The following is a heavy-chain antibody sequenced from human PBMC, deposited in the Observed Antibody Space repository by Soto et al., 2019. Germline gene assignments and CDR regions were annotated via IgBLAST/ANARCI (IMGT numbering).Heavy chain of an antibody. CDR1: GYTFTSYV. V-gene: IGHV1-69*13. J-gene: IGHJ4*02. Sequence: SVKVSCKASGYTFTSYVISWVLQAPGQGLEWMGGIIPIFGTANYAQKFQGRVTITADESTSTAYMKLSSLRSEDTAVYYCARGRTCGGSCYSSQFDYWGQATLVTVSS. CDR3: ARGRTCGGSCYSSQFDY. CDR2: IIPIFGTA. D-gene: IGHD2-15*01.